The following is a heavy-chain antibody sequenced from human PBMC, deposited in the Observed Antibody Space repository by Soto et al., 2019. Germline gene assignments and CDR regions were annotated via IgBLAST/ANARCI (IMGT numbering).Heavy chain of an antibody. J-gene: IGHJ6*02. CDR1: GYTFTSYY. CDR3: ARGTTRTVGSFPYYYYGMDV. V-gene: IGHV1-46*01. CDR2: INPSGGST. Sequence: ASVKVSCKASGYTFTSYYMHWVRQAPGQGLEWMGIINPSGGSTSYAQKFQGRVTMTRDTSTSTVYMELSSLRSEDTAVYYCARGTTRTVGSFPYYYYGMDVWGQGTTVTVSS. D-gene: IGHD4-4*01.